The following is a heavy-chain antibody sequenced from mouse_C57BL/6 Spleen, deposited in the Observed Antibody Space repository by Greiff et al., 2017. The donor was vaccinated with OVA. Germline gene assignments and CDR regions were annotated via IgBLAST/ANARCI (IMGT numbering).Heavy chain of an antibody. Sequence: QVQLKQPGAELVMPGASVKLSCKASGYTFTSYWMHWVKQRPGQGLEWIGEIDPSDSYTNYNQKFKGKSTLTVDKSSSTAYMQLSSLTSEDSAVYYCARRGYSNLYWYFDVWGTGTTVTVSS. J-gene: IGHJ1*03. D-gene: IGHD2-5*01. V-gene: IGHV1-69*01. CDR3: ARRGYSNLYWYFDV. CDR2: IDPSDSYT. CDR1: GYTFTSYW.